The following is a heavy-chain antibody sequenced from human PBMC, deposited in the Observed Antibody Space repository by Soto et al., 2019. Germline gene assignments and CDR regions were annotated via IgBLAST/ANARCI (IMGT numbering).Heavy chain of an antibody. V-gene: IGHV4-30-4*01. D-gene: IGHD6-6*01. CDR2: IYYSGST. CDR1: GGSISSGDYY. CDR3: ARERPDGARLDP. Sequence: PSETLSLTCTVPGGSISSGDYYWSWIRQPPGKGLEWIGYIYYSGSTYYSPSLKSRVTISVDTSKNQFSLKLSSVAAADTAVYYCARERPDGARLDPWGQGTLVTVSS. J-gene: IGHJ5*02.